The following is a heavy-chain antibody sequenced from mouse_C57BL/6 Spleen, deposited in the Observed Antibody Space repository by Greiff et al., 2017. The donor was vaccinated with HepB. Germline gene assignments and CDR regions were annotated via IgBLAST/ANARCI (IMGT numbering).Heavy chain of an antibody. CDR2: IWSDGST. Sequence: VKLVESGPGLVAPSQSLSITCTVSGFSLTSYGVHWVRQPPGKGLEWLVVIWSDGSTTYNSALKSRLSISKDNSKSQVFLKMNSLQTDDTAMYYCARDYSNYEGAIDYWGQGTSVTVSS. J-gene: IGHJ4*01. CDR3: ARDYSNYEGAIDY. D-gene: IGHD2-5*01. CDR1: GFSLTSYG. V-gene: IGHV2-6*03.